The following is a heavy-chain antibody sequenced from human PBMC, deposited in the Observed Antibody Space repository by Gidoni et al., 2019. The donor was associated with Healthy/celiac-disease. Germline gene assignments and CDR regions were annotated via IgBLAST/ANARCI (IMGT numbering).Heavy chain of an antibody. V-gene: IGHV3-30-3*01. D-gene: IGHD2-2*01. CDR2: ISYDGSNK. J-gene: IGHJ6*02. CDR3: ARGGDRYCSSTSCYRYYGMDV. CDR1: GFTFRSYA. Sequence: QVQLVESGGGVVQPGRSLRLSCAAAGFTFRSYAMHWVRQAPGKGLEWVAVISYDGSNKYYADSVKGRFTISRDNSKNTLYLQMNSRRAEDTAVYYCARGGDRYCSSTSCYRYYGMDVWGQGTTVTVSS.